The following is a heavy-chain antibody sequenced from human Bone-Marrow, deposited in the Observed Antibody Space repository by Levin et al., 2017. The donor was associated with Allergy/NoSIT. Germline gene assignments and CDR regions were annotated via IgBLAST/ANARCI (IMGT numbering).Heavy chain of an antibody. Sequence: SCAASGFTVSSTSVSWVRQAPGKGLEWVSVIYSGGSTYYADSVKGRFTISRDNSKNTVHLQINSLRGEDTAVYYCAKNSGWHPRFEYWGQGTLVTVSP. CDR1: GFTVSSTS. D-gene: IGHD6-19*01. CDR3: AKNSGWHPRFEY. J-gene: IGHJ4*02. CDR2: IYSGGST. V-gene: IGHV3-53*01.